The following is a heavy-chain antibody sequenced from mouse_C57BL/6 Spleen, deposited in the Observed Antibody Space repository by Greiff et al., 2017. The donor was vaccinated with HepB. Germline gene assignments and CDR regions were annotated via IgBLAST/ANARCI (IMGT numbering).Heavy chain of an antibody. Sequence: EVKVEESEGGLVQPGSSMKLSCTASGFTFSDYYMAWVRQVPEKGLEWVANINYDGSSTYYLDSLKSRFIISRDNAKNILYLQMSSLKSEDTATYYCARGPYGNHLYYAMDYWGQGTSVTVSS. CDR2: INYDGSST. V-gene: IGHV5-16*01. D-gene: IGHD2-1*01. CDR1: GFTFSDYY. CDR3: ARGPYGNHLYYAMDY. J-gene: IGHJ4*01.